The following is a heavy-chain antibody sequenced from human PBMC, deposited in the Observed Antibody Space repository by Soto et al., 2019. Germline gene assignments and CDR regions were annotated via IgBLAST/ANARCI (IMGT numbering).Heavy chain of an antibody. CDR3: ARDLVGYCSSTSCHSRVPWFDP. CDR2: ISAYNGNT. CDR1: GYTFTSYG. J-gene: IGHJ5*02. Sequence: VLVKVSCKASGYTFTSYGICWVRQAPGQGLEWMGWISAYNGNTNYAQKLQGRVTMTTDTSTSTAYMELRSLRSDDTAVYYCARDLVGYCSSTSCHSRVPWFDPWGQGTLVTVSS. V-gene: IGHV1-18*01. D-gene: IGHD2-2*01.